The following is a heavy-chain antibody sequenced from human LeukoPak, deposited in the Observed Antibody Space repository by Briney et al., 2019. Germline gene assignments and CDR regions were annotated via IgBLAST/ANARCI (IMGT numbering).Heavy chain of an antibody. J-gene: IGHJ4*02. CDR3: TTSYYCGSGSYYNTAC. CDR1: GFTFTNAW. CDR2: IKYKTDGGTT. Sequence: GGSLRLSCAASGFTFTNAWMSWVRQAPGKGLEWVGRIKYKTDGGTTDYAAPVKGRFTISRDDSKNTLYLQMNSLKTEDTAVYYCTTSYYCGSGSYYNTACWGQGSLVTVSS. D-gene: IGHD3-10*01. V-gene: IGHV3-15*01.